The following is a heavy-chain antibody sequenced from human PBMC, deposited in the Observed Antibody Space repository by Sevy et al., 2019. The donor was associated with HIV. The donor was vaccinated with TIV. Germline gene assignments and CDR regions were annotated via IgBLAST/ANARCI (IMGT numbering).Heavy chain of an antibody. J-gene: IGHJ1*01. D-gene: IGHD1-26*01. CDR3: ARDGVGATDAEYFQH. CDR2: IKQDGSEK. V-gene: IGHV3-7*03. Sequence: GGSLRLSCAASGFTFSSYWMSWVRQAPGKGLEWVANIKQDGSEKYYVDSVKGRFTISRDNAKNSLYRQMNSLRAEDTAVYYCARDGVGATDAEYFQHWGQGTLVTVSS. CDR1: GFTFSSYW.